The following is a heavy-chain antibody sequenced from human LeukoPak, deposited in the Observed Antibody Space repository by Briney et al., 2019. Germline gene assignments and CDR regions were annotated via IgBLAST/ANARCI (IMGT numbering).Heavy chain of an antibody. Sequence: ASVKVSCKASGYTFTSYYMHWVRQAPGQGLEWMGIINPSGGSTSYAQKFQGRVTMTTDTSTSTAYMEIRSLRFDDTAVYYCTREDCNAGTCYFSVDWGQGTLVTVSS. D-gene: IGHD2-15*01. CDR1: GYTFTSYY. CDR3: TREDCNAGTCYFSVD. V-gene: IGHV1-46*01. J-gene: IGHJ4*02. CDR2: INPSGGST.